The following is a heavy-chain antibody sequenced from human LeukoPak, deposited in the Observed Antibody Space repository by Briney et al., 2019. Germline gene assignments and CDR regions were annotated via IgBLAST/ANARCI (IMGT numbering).Heavy chain of an antibody. CDR2: ISSNGGST. D-gene: IGHD3-22*01. CDR3: ARLSDSSGYSFDY. Sequence: PGGSLRLSCAASGFTFSSYAMHWVRQAPGKGLEYVSAISSNGGSTYYANSVKGRFTISRDNSKNTLYLQMGSLRAEDMAVYYCARLSDSSGYSFDYWGQGTLVTVSS. J-gene: IGHJ4*02. CDR1: GFTFSSYA. V-gene: IGHV3-64*01.